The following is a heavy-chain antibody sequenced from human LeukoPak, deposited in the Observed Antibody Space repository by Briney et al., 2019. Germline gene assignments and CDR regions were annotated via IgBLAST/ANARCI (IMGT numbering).Heavy chain of an antibody. CDR2: ISYTGST. V-gene: IGHV4-59*12. CDR1: GGSINSDH. J-gene: IGHJ5*02. D-gene: IGHD3-3*02. Sequence: SETLSLTCTVSGGSINSDHWSWIRQPPGKGLEWIGCISYTGSTHYNPSLKSRVTILVDTSKNHFSLKLSSVTAADTAVYYCARGISTSGGFDPWGQGTLVTVSS. CDR3: ARGISTSGGFDP.